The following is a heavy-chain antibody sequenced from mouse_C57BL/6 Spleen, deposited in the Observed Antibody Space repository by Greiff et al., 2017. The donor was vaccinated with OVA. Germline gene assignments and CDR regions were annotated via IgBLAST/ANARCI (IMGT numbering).Heavy chain of an antibody. J-gene: IGHJ2*01. Sequence: VKLQESGAELVKPGASVKLSCKASGYTFTSYWMHWVKQRPGQGLEWIGYINPSSGYTKYNQKFKDQATLTADKSSSTAYMQLSSLTYEDSAVYYGASGGLYYGRGGLDYWGQGTTLTVSS. D-gene: IGHD1-1*01. CDR2: INPSSGYT. V-gene: IGHV1-7*01. CDR3: ASGGLYYGRGGLDY. CDR1: GYTFTSYW.